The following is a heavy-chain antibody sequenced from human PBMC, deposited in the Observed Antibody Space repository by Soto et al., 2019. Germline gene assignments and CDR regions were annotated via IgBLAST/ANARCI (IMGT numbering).Heavy chain of an antibody. V-gene: IGHV3-23*01. CDR3: AKDMEMTGSCTNGLCWTLDY. J-gene: IGHJ4*02. Sequence: PVGSLRLSCAAFGFTFSSYAMTWVRQVPGKGLEWVSVISGSGVSTYYADSVKGRFTISRDKSKNTLYLQMNSLRAEDTAVYFCAKDMEMTGSCTNGLCWTLDYWGPGTLVTVSS. D-gene: IGHD2-8*01. CDR2: ISGSGVST. CDR1: GFTFSSYA.